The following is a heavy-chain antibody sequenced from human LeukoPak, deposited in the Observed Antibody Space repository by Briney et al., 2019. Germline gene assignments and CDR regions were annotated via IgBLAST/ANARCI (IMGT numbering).Heavy chain of an antibody. J-gene: IGHJ4*02. V-gene: IGHV3-74*01. Sequence: PGGSLRLSCAASGFTFSRYWVHWVRQAPGKGLVWVSRINSDGNSTNYADSVKGRFTISRDNAKNTLYLQMNSLRAEDTAVYYCATGNDYWGQGTLVTVSS. CDR2: INSDGNST. CDR3: ATGNDY. CDR1: GFTFSRYW.